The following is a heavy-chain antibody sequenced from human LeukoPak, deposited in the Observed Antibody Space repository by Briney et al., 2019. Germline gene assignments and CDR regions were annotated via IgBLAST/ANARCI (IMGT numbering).Heavy chain of an antibody. CDR2: ISYDGSNK. CDR3: ARVASGIAAAGSGYFDY. D-gene: IGHD6-13*01. Sequence: PGGSLRLSCAASGFTFSSYTMNWVRQAPGKGLEWVAVISYDGSNKYYADSVKGRFTISRDNSKNTLYLQMNSLRAEDTAVYYCARVASGIAAAGSGYFDYWGQGTLVTVSS. V-gene: IGHV3-30-3*01. J-gene: IGHJ4*02. CDR1: GFTFSSYT.